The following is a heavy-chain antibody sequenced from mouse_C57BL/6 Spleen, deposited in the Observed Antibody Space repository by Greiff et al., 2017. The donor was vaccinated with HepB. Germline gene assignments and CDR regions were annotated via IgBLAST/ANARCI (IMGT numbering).Heavy chain of an antibody. J-gene: IGHJ3*01. CDR3: ARSYYSTMFAY. CDR1: GYTFTDYN. Sequence: EVKLQESGPELVKPGASVKIPCKASGYTFTDYNMDWVKQSHGKSLEWIGDINPNNGGTIYNQKFKGKATLTVDKSSSTAYMELRSLTSEDTAVYYCARSYYSTMFAYWGQGTLVTVSA. V-gene: IGHV1-18*01. CDR2: INPNNGGT. D-gene: IGHD2-5*01.